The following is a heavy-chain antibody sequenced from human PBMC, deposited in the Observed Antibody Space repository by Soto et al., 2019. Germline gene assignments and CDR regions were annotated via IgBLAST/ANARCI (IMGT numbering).Heavy chain of an antibody. CDR3: ARETTYYYDSSGSGAFDI. Sequence: PGGSLRLSCAASGFTFDDYTMHWVRQAPGKGLEWVSLISWDGGSTYYADSVKGRFTISRDSAKNSLYLQMNSLRAEDTAVYYCARETTYYYDSSGSGAFDIWGQGTIVTVSS. CDR1: GFTFDDYT. D-gene: IGHD3-22*01. J-gene: IGHJ3*02. CDR2: ISWDGGST. V-gene: IGHV3-43*01.